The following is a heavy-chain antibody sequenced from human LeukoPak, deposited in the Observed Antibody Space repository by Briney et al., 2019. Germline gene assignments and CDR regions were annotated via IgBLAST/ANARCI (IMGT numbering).Heavy chain of an antibody. CDR3: ARDPTASLAGTYGMDV. V-gene: IGHV3-64*01. CDR2: ISSNGGST. CDR1: GFTFSSYA. D-gene: IGHD6-19*01. J-gene: IGHJ6*02. Sequence: GGSLRLSCAASGFTFSSYAMHWVRQAPGKGLEYVSAISSNGGSTYYANSVKGRFTISRDNSKNTLYLQMDSLRAEDMAVYYCARDPTASLAGTYGMDVWGQGTTVTVSS.